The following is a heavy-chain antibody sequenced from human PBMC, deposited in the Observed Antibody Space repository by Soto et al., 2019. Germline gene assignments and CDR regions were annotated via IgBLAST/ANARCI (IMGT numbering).Heavy chain of an antibody. D-gene: IGHD5-18*01. CDR2: IWYDGSNK. V-gene: IGHV3-33*01. Sequence: QVQLVESGGGVVQPGRSLRLSCAASGFTFSSYGMHWVRQAPGKGLEWVAVIWYDGSNKYYADSVKGRFTISRDNSKNTLYLQMNSLRAEDTAVYYCARAPFAAASVDTAMGHFDYWGQGTLVTVSS. CDR1: GFTFSSYG. CDR3: ARAPFAAASVDTAMGHFDY. J-gene: IGHJ4*02.